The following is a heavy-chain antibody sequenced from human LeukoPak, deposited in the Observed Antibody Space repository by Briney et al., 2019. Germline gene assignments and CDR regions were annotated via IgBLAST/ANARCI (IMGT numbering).Heavy chain of an antibody. Sequence: TGGSLRLSCTASGFTFNSYSMNWVRRAPGKGLEWVSYISVSSSTIYYADSVKGRFTISRDNAKNSLYLQMNSLRAEDTAVYYCARDGEVGATRGYYFDYWGQGTLVTVSS. CDR3: ARDGEVGATRGYYFDY. CDR1: GFTFNSYS. J-gene: IGHJ4*02. D-gene: IGHD1-26*01. V-gene: IGHV3-48*04. CDR2: ISVSSSTI.